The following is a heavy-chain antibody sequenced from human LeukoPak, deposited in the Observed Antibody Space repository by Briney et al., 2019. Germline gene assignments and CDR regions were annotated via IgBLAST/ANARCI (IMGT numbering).Heavy chain of an antibody. D-gene: IGHD6-13*01. CDR1: GGSFSGYY. V-gene: IGHV4-59*01. Sequence: PSETLSLTCAVYGGSFSGYYWSWIRQPPGKGLEWIGYIYYSGSTNYNPSLESRVTISVDTSKNQFSLKLSSVTAADTAVYYCARAVSSSWYPYGMDVWGQGTTVTVSS. CDR2: IYYSGST. J-gene: IGHJ6*02. CDR3: ARAVSSSWYPYGMDV.